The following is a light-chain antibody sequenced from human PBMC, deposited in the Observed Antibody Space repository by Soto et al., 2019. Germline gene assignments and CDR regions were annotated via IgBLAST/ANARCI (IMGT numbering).Light chain of an antibody. CDR1: QGISSW. CDR3: QQYNYWPPIT. CDR2: AAS. Sequence: DIQMTQSPSSVSASVGDRVSMTFLASQGISSWLAWYQQKPGKAPNLLIYAASSLHSGVPSRFSGSGSGTDFALTISSLQTEDFATYYCQQYNYWPPITFGQGTRLEIK. V-gene: IGKV1-12*01. J-gene: IGKJ5*01.